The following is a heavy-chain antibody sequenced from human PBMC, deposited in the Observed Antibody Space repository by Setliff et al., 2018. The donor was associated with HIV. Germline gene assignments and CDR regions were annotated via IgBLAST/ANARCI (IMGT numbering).Heavy chain of an antibody. CDR1: ADIFNAYY. J-gene: IGHJ4*02. Sequence: ASVKVSCKASADIFNAYYIHWVRQAPGQGLEWMGWITPNGDDTNYPQKFEGRVTLTRDTPIATAYMELRSLTSDDTAVCYCARVADRNYDFWSAYEYWGQGTLVTVSS. V-gene: IGHV1-2*02. CDR3: ARVADRNYDFWSAYEY. D-gene: IGHD3-3*01. CDR2: ITPNGDDT.